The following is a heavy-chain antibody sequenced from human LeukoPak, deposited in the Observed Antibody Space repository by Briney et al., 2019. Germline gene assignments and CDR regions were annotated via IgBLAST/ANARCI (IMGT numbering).Heavy chain of an antibody. D-gene: IGHD4-17*01. Sequence: PSETLSLTCTVSGGSISSYYWSWIRQPPGKGLEWIGYIYYSGSTNYNPSLKSRVTISVDTSKNQFSLKLSSVTAADTAVYYCARGNGDYDYYYYYMDVWGKGTTVTISS. CDR2: IYYSGST. CDR3: ARGNGDYDYYYYYMDV. J-gene: IGHJ6*03. V-gene: IGHV4-59*01. CDR1: GGSISSYY.